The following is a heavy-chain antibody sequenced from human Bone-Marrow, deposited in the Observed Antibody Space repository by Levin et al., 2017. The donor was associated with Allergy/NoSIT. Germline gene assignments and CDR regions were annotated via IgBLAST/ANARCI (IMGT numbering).Heavy chain of an antibody. D-gene: IGHD1-26*01. CDR2: IKQDGGER. CDR3: ARDKRVGATYFDF. Sequence: HPGGSLRLSCEASGFTFSDYWMSWVRQTPGKGLEWVANIKQDGGERYYLDSVKGRFTISRDNAKNSLFLEMNTLRAEDTAVYYCARDKRVGATYFDFWGQGSLVTVSS. J-gene: IGHJ4*02. CDR1: GFTFSDYW. V-gene: IGHV3-7*01.